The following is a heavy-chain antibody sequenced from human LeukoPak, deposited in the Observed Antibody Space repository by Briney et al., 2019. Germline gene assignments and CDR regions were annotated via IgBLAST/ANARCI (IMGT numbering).Heavy chain of an antibody. CDR2: INASGSST. CDR3: ARGHYYDSSGYYYIDY. CDR1: GYTFTYYF. Sequence: GASVKVSCKASGYTFTYYFIHWVRQAPGQGLEWMGIINASGSSTGYPQKFQGRVTMTRDTSTSTVYMELSSLRSEDAAVYYCARGHYYDSSGYYYIDYWGQGTLVTVSS. V-gene: IGHV1-46*01. J-gene: IGHJ4*02. D-gene: IGHD3-22*01.